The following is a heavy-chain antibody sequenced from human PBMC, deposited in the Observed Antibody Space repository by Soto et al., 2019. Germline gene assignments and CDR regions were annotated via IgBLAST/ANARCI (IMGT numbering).Heavy chain of an antibody. CDR1: GGSFSGYY. D-gene: IGHD3-9*01. J-gene: IGHJ6*03. CDR2: INHSGNT. Sequence: SSETLSLTCAVDGGSFSGYYWSWIRQPPGKGLEWIGEINHSGNTNYNPSLKSRVTISVDKSKNQFSLKLSSVTAADTAVYYCASQGLPYFDWSPTPLYYMDVWGKGTTVTVSS. CDR3: ASQGLPYFDWSPTPLYYMDV. V-gene: IGHV4-34*01.